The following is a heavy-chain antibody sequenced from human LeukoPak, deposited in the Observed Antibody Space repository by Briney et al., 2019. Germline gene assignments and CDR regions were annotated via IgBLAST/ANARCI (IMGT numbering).Heavy chain of an antibody. V-gene: IGHV3-23*01. Sequence: GGSLRLSCAASGFTFSSYWMSWVRQAPGKGLEWVSAISGSGGSTYYADSVKGRFTISRDNSKNTLYLQMNSLRAEDTAVYYCAKADDDYVWGSYRPYYFDYWGQGTLVTVSS. CDR2: ISGSGGST. J-gene: IGHJ4*02. CDR3: AKADDDYVWGSYRPYYFDY. D-gene: IGHD3-16*02. CDR1: GFTFSSYW.